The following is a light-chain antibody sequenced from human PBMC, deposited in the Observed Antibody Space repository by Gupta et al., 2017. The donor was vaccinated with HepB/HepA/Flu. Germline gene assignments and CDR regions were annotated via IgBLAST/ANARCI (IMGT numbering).Light chain of an antibody. CDR2: EVS. Sequence: QSSLPQPASVSGSPCQSITISCTGTSSDVGSYNLVSWYQQHPGKAPKVRIYEVSKLPAGVSSRFSGSKSGNTASLTISELQAEDEADYYCCSYASSRRVVFGGGTKLTVL. CDR3: CSYASSRRVV. V-gene: IGLV2-23*02. CDR1: SSDVGSYNL. J-gene: IGLJ2*01.